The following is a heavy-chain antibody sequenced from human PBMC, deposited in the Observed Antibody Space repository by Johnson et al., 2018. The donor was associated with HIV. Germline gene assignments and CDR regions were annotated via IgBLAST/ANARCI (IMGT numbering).Heavy chain of an antibody. CDR1: GLTFDDYG. CDR3: ARYFGVVIYDAFDI. J-gene: IGHJ3*02. Sequence: VQLVESGGGVVRPGGSLRLSCAASGLTFDDYGMSWVRQAPGKGLEGVSGISWNGGSTGYADSVKGRFSISRDNAKNSLYLQMNSLRAEDTALYYCARYFGVVIYDAFDIWGQGTMVTVSS. V-gene: IGHV3-20*04. D-gene: IGHD3-3*01. CDR2: ISWNGGST.